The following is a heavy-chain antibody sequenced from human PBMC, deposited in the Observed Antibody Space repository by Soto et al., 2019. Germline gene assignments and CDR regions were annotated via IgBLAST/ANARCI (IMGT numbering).Heavy chain of an antibody. CDR1: GGTFSSYA. D-gene: IGHD2-15*01. CDR3: ARDHCSGGSCYSGVYYYGMDV. J-gene: IGHJ6*02. Sequence: ASVKVSCKASGGTFSSYAISWVRQAPGQGLEWMGGIIPIFGTANYAQKFQGRVTITADKSTSTAYMELSSLRSEDTAVYYCARDHCSGGSCYSGVYYYGMDVWGQGTTVTVSS. CDR2: IIPIFGTA. V-gene: IGHV1-69*06.